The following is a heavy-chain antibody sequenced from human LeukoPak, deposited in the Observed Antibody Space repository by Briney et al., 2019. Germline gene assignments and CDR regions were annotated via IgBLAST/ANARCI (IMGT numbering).Heavy chain of an antibody. CDR1: GGTFSSYA. Sequence: EASVKVSCKASGGTFSSYAISLVRQAPGQGLEWMGGIIPIFGTANYAQKFQGRVTITTDESTSTAYMELNSLRSEDTAVYYCGTGGCSGGSCHIDYWGQGTLVTVSS. CDR2: IIPIFGTA. D-gene: IGHD2-15*01. J-gene: IGHJ4*02. CDR3: GTGGCSGGSCHIDY. V-gene: IGHV1-69*05.